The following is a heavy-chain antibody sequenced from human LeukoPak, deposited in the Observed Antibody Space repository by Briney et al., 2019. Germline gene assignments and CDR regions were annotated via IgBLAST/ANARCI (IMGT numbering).Heavy chain of an antibody. CDR1: GGSISSYY. CDR2: IYYSGST. J-gene: IGHJ3*02. Sequence: SETLSLTCTVSGGSISSYYWSWIRQPPGKGLGWIGYIYYSGSTNYNPSLKSRVTISVDTSKNQFSLKLSSVTAADTAVYYCARGMVRGVILIWGQGTMVTVSS. D-gene: IGHD3-10*01. V-gene: IGHV4-59*08. CDR3: ARGMVRGVILI.